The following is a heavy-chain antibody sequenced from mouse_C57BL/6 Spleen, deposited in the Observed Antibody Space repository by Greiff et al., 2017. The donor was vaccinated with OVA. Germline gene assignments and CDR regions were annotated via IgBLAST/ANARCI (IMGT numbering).Heavy chain of an antibody. CDR2: ISDGGSYT. D-gene: IGHD2-4*01. Sequence: DVMLVESGGGLVKPGGSLKLSCAASGFTFSSYAMSWVRQTPEKRLEWVATISDGGSYTYYPDNVKGRFTISRDNAKNNLYLQMSHLKSEDTAMYYCASLGDYPFAYWGKGTLVTVSA. J-gene: IGHJ3*01. CDR3: ASLGDYPFAY. CDR1: GFTFSSYA. V-gene: IGHV5-4*03.